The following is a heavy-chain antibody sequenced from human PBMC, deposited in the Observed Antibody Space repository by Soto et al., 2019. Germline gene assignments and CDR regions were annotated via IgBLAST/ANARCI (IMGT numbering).Heavy chain of an antibody. CDR2: ITSKSDGETT. Sequence: EVQLVESGGGLVKPGGSLRLSCAVSGFTFSNAWMNWVRQAPGEGLEWVGRITSKSDGETTDYAAPVKGRFTISRDDSKNTLYLQMNSVQTDDAAVYYCTTANDPVLVTAPTNAIEIWGQGTMVTVSS. CDR3: TTANDPVLVTAPTNAIEI. J-gene: IGHJ3*02. CDR1: GFTFSNAW. V-gene: IGHV3-15*07. D-gene: IGHD2-21*02.